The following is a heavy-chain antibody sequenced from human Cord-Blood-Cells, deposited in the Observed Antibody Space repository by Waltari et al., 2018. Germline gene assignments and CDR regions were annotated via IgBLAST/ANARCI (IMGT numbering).Heavy chain of an antibody. V-gene: IGHV3-33*01. CDR3: ARAYCGGDCYYYYYYMDV. CDR1: GFTFSSYG. D-gene: IGHD2-21*01. Sequence: QVQLVESGGGVVQPGRSLRLSCAASGFTFSSYGMHWVRQAPGKGLEWVAVIWYDGSNKYYADSVKGRFTISRDNSKNTLYLQMNSLRAEDTAVYYCARAYCGGDCYYYYYYMDVWGKGTTVTVSS. CDR2: IWYDGSNK. J-gene: IGHJ6*03.